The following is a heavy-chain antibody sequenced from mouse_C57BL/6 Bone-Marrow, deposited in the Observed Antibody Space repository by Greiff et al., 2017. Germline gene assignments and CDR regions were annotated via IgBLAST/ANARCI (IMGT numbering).Heavy chain of an antibody. D-gene: IGHD1-1*01. Sequence: VQLQQPGAELVMPGASVKLSCKASGYTFTSYWMHWVKQRPGQGLEWIGEIDPSDSYTNYNQKFKGKSTLTVDKSSSTSYMQLSSLTSEDSVVYYCSREYYGSSFWCAYWGQGTLVTVSA. J-gene: IGHJ3*01. CDR2: IDPSDSYT. CDR1: GYTFTSYW. CDR3: SREYYGSSFWCAY. V-gene: IGHV1-69*01.